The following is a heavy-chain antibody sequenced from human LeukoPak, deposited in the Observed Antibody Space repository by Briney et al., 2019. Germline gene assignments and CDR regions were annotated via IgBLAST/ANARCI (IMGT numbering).Heavy chain of an antibody. D-gene: IGHD2-15*01. CDR2: IDPSDSYT. CDR3: ARQAGVAAYSMGWFYP. Sequence: GESLKISCKGSGYSFTSYWISWVRQMPGKGLEWMGRIDPSDSYTNYSPSFQGHVTISADKSISTAYLQWSSLKASDTAMYYCARQAGVAAYSMGWFYPWGQGTLVTVSS. CDR1: GYSFTSYW. V-gene: IGHV5-10-1*01. J-gene: IGHJ5*02.